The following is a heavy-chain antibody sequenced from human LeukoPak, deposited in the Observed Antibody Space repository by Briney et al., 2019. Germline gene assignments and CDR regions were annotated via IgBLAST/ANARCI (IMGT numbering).Heavy chain of an antibody. CDR1: GGSFSGYY. Sequence: SETLSLTCAAYGGSFSGYYWSWIRQPPGKGLEWIGEINHSGSTNYNPSLKSRVTISVDTSKNQFSLKLSSVTAADTAVYYCARGHPGMVRGVIHYYYYYMDVWGKGTTVTVSS. D-gene: IGHD3-10*01. CDR3: ARGHPGMVRGVIHYYYYYMDV. CDR2: INHSGST. V-gene: IGHV4-34*01. J-gene: IGHJ6*03.